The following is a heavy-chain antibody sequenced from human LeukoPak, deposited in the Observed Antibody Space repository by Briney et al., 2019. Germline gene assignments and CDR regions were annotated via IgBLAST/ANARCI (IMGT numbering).Heavy chain of an antibody. J-gene: IGHJ5*02. CDR1: GFTFSTHA. V-gene: IGHV3-15*01. Sequence: PGGSLRLSCVASGFTFSTHAMSWVRQAPGKGLEWVGRIKSKTDGGTTDYAAPVKGRFTISRDDSKNTLYLQMNSLKTEDTAVYYCTTGRIAVATNWFDPWGQGTLVTVSS. CDR2: IKSKTDGGTT. D-gene: IGHD6-19*01. CDR3: TTGRIAVATNWFDP.